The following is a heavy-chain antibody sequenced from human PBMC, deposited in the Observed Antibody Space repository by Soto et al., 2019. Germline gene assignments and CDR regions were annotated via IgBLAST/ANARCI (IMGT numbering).Heavy chain of an antibody. V-gene: IGHV1-69*12. CDR3: AREVAADGTFREDVFDI. Sequence: QVHLVQSGAEVKKPGSSVKVSCKASGGTFSNHAINWVRQAPGQGLEWMGRIIPIFGTTNYAQKFQVRVTFTADEPTGTAYMELSSLKHDDTAIYYCAREVAADGTFREDVFDIWGQGTLVTVSS. D-gene: IGHD6-13*01. CDR1: GGTFSNHA. J-gene: IGHJ3*02. CDR2: IIPIFGTT.